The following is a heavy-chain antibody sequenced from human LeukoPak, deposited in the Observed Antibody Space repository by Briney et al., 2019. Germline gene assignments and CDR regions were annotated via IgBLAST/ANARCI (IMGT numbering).Heavy chain of an antibody. Sequence: GGSLRLSCVGSGFKFSSYNMNWVRQAPGKGLEWVSSISSSSSYIYYADSVKGRFTVSRDNARRSLYLEVNSLRADDTARYYCVRDVFGSTDPFDYWGQGTPVTVSS. D-gene: IGHD3-3*01. J-gene: IGHJ4*02. CDR2: ISSSSSYI. CDR1: GFKFSSYN. CDR3: VRDVFGSTDPFDY. V-gene: IGHV3-21*01.